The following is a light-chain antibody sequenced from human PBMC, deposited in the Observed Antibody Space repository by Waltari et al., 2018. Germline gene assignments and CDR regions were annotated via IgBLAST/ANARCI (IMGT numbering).Light chain of an antibody. V-gene: IGLV3-21*03. CDR1: NIGSKR. Sequence: SYVLTQPPSVSEAPGKTARVTCGGHNIGSKRVHWYQQRPGKAAVLVVPDHSDRPSGFPERFSGSNSENTATLTISRFEAGDEADYYCQVWDHSGIDTYVFGAGTKVTVL. CDR3: QVWDHSGIDTYV. CDR2: DHS. J-gene: IGLJ1*01.